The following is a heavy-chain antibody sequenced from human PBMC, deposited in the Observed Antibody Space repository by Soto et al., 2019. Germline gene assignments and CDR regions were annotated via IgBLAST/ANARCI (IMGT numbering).Heavy chain of an antibody. J-gene: IGHJ3*02. CDR3: AKDWTYGSWSYYNDDAFDI. V-gene: IGHV3-9*01. Sequence: EVQLVESGGGLVQPGRSLRLSCAASGFTFDDYAMHWVRQAPGKGLEWVSGISWNSGSIGYADSVKGRFTISRDNAKNSLYLQMNSLRAEDTALYYCAKDWTYGSWSYYNDDAFDIWGQGTMVTVSS. CDR2: ISWNSGSI. CDR1: GFTFDDYA. D-gene: IGHD3-10*01.